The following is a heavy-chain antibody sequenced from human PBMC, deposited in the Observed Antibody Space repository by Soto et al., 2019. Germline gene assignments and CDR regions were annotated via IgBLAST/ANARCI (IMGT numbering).Heavy chain of an antibody. CDR3: GMVRGGYRIGWFDP. V-gene: IGHV1-69*01. J-gene: IGHJ5*02. CDR2: IIPIFGTA. CDR1: GGTFSSYA. D-gene: IGHD3-10*01. Sequence: QVQLVQSGAEVKKPGSSVKVSCKASGGTFSSYAISWVRQAPGQGLEWMGGIIPIFGTANYAQKFQGRVTITADESTSTAYMELSSLRFEDTAVYYCGMVRGGYRIGWFDPWGQGTLVTVSS.